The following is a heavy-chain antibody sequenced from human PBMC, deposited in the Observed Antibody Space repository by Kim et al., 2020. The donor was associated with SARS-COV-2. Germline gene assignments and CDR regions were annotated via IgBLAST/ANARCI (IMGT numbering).Heavy chain of an antibody. CDR1: GYSFTSYW. CDR2: IYPGDSDT. CDR3: ARHGTTWFGELSWFDP. Sequence: GESLKISCKGSGYSFTSYWIGWVRQMPGKGLEWMGIIYPGDSDTRYSPSFQGQVTIPADKSISTAYLQWSSLKASDTAMYYCARHGTTWFGELSWFDPWGQGTLVTVSS. D-gene: IGHD3-10*01. V-gene: IGHV5-51*01. J-gene: IGHJ5*02.